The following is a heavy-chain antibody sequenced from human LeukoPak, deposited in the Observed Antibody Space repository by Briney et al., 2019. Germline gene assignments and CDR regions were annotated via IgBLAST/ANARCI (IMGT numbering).Heavy chain of an antibody. J-gene: IGHJ4*02. Sequence: PGGSLRLSCAASGFTVSSNYMSWVRQAPGKGLEWVSVIYSGGSTYYADSVKGRFTISRDNSKNTLYLQMNSLRAEDTAVYYCARGWFGELLAYWGQGTLVTVSS. CDR3: ARGWFGELLAY. CDR2: IYSGGST. CDR1: GFTVSSNY. D-gene: IGHD3-10*01. V-gene: IGHV3-66*01.